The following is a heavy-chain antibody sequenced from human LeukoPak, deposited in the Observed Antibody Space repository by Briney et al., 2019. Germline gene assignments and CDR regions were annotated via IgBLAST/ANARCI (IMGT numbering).Heavy chain of an antibody. D-gene: IGHD5-18*01. CDR3: AKDISVDTAMVIGMGV. CDR2: ISYDGSNK. J-gene: IGHJ6*04. CDR1: GFTFSSYG. V-gene: IGHV3-30*18. Sequence: GGSLRLSCAASGFTFSSYGMHWVRQAPGKGLEWVAVISYDGSNKYYADSVKGRFTISRDNSKNTLYLQMNSLRAEDTAVYYCAKDISVDTAMVIGMGVWGKGTTVTVSS.